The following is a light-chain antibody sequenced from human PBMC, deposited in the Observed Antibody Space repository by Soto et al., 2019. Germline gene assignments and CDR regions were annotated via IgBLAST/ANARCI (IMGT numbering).Light chain of an antibody. CDR3: CSYAGTYTNYV. CDR1: SSDVGGYDY. Sequence: QSALTQPLSVSGSPGQSVTISCSGTSSDVGGYDYVSWYQQHPGKAPKLVIYDVTKRPSGVPDRFSGSKSGNTASLTISGLQAEDEADYYCCSYAGTYTNYVFGTGTKVTVL. J-gene: IGLJ1*01. V-gene: IGLV2-11*01. CDR2: DVT.